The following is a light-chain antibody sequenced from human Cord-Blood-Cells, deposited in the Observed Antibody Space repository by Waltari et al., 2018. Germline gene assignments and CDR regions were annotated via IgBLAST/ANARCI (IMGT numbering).Light chain of an antibody. Sequence: EIVLTQSPGTLSLSPGDRATLSCSASRSVSSRYLAWYQQKPGQAPRLLIYGASSRATGIPDRFSGSGSGTDFTLTISRLEPEDFAVYYCQQYGSSPYTFGQGTKLEIK. V-gene: IGKV3-20*01. CDR1: RSVSSRY. CDR2: GAS. CDR3: QQYGSSPYT. J-gene: IGKJ2*01.